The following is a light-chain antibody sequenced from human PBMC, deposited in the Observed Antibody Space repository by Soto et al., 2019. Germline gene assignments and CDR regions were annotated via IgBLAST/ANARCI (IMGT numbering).Light chain of an antibody. CDR3: QQSYSTPWT. CDR2: AAS. Sequence: DIQMTQSPSSLSASVGDRVTITCRASQSISSYLNWYQQKLGTAPKLLIYAASSLQSGVPSTFSGSGSGTDFTLTISSLQPDDFATYYCQQSYSTPWTFGQGTKVDIK. CDR1: QSISSY. J-gene: IGKJ1*01. V-gene: IGKV1-39*01.